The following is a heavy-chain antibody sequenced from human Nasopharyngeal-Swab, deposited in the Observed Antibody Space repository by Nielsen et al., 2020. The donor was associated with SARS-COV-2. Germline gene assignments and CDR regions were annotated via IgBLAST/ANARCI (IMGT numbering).Heavy chain of an antibody. CDR2: ISGSGGST. V-gene: IGHV3-23*01. D-gene: IGHD1-1*01. Sequence: GGSLRLSCAASGFTFSSYAMSWVRQAPGKGLEWVSAISGSGGSTYYADSVKGRFTVSRDNSKNTLYLQMNGLRAEDTAIYYCARDEAGTANSGFDYWGQGTLVTVSS. J-gene: IGHJ4*02. CDR3: ARDEAGTANSGFDY. CDR1: GFTFSSYA.